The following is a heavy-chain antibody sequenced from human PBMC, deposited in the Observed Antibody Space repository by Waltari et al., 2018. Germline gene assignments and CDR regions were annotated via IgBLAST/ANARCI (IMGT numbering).Heavy chain of an antibody. Sequence: QVHLQESGPGLVKPSETLSLTCTVSGVSITNHYWSWIRQSPGKGLEWIAYTHHTGSSNYNPSVKSRLTVSLDTSKNQLSLNLNSVTAADTAIYYCARGSTGQIDPWGQGVLVTVSS. CDR1: GVSITNHY. CDR2: THHTGSS. V-gene: IGHV4-59*11. J-gene: IGHJ5*02. D-gene: IGHD4-4*01. CDR3: ARGSTGQIDP.